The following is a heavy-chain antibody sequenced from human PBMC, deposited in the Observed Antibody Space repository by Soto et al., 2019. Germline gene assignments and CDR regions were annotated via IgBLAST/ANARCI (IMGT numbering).Heavy chain of an antibody. J-gene: IGHJ6*02. V-gene: IGHV5-51*01. D-gene: IGHD1-26*01. CDR1: GYTFSNHW. CDR3: AKSIEGGPMDV. Sequence: PGESLKISCRGSGYTFSNHWINWVRLVPGKGLEWMGIIFPRDSDTRYSPSLQGQVIISVDKSTNTAYLQWTRLTASDTAIYYCAKSIEGGPMDVWGQGTTVTVSS. CDR2: IFPRDSDT.